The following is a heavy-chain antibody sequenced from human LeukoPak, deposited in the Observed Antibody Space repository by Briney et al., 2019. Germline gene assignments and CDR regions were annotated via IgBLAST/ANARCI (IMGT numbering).Heavy chain of an antibody. CDR2: IIPILGIA. CDR3: AREDIAAAGTYYYYGMDV. V-gene: IGHV1-69*04. J-gene: IGHJ6*02. Sequence: ASVKVSCKASGGTFSSYAISWVRQAPGQGLEWMGRIIPILGIANYAQKFQGRVTITADKSTSTAYMELSSLRSEDTAAYYCAREDIAAAGTYYYYGMDVWGQGTTVTVSS. D-gene: IGHD6-13*01. CDR1: GGTFSSYA.